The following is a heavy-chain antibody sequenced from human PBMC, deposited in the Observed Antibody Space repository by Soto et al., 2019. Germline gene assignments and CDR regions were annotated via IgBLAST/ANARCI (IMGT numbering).Heavy chain of an antibody. D-gene: IGHD3-10*01. CDR3: VKHIGGSGDF. V-gene: IGHV5-10-1*01. CDR2: IDPSDSST. Sequence: PXESLTMCCPGPGLIFTNYWISLVRQMPGKGLEWMGRIDPSDSSTNYSPSFQGHVTLSADKSTNTAHLQWNSLKASDTDMYYCVKHIGGSGDFWGQGTPVTVSS. CDR1: GLIFTNYW. J-gene: IGHJ4*02.